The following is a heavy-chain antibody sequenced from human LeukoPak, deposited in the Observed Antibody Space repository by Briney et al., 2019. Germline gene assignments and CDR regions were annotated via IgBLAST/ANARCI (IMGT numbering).Heavy chain of an antibody. CDR2: INTNTGNP. Sequence: ASVKVSCKASGYTFTGYYMHWVRQAPGQGLEWMGWINTNTGNPTYAQGFTGRFVFSLDTSVSTAYLQISSLKAEDTAVYYCARASNIVAPYYYYYMDVWGKGTTVTVFS. J-gene: IGHJ6*03. D-gene: IGHD5-12*01. V-gene: IGHV7-4-1*02. CDR1: GYTFTGYY. CDR3: ARASNIVAPYYYYYMDV.